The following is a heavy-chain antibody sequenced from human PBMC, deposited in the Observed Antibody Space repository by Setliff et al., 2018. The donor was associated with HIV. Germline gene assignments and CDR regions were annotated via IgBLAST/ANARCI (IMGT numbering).Heavy chain of an antibody. CDR3: ARYVSDWFYIDS. Sequence: SETLSLTCGVSGYSISSDYCWGWIRQPPGKGLEWIGSMDSSGNTYYSPSLRSRVTLSLDTSKNHISLHLSSVTAADTAVYYCARYVSDWFYIDSWGQGTLVTVPQ. V-gene: IGHV4-38-2*01. D-gene: IGHD3-9*01. CDR1: GYSISSDYC. CDR2: MDSSGNT. J-gene: IGHJ4*02.